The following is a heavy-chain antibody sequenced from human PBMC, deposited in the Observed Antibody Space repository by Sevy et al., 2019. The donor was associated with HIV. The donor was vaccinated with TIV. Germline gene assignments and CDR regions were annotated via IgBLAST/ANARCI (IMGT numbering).Heavy chain of an antibody. V-gene: IGHV4-30-4*01. J-gene: IGHJ3*02. Sequence: SETLSLTCTVSGGSISSGDYYWSWIRQPPGKGLEWIGYIYYSGSTYYNPSLKSRVTISVDTSKNLFSLKLSSVTAADTAVYYCARGESIVVVIKGDAFDIWGQGTMVTVSS. D-gene: IGHD3-22*01. CDR2: IYYSGST. CDR1: GGSISSGDYY. CDR3: ARGESIVVVIKGDAFDI.